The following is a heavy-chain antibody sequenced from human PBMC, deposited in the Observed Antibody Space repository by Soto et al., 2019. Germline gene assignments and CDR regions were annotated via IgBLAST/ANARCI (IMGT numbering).Heavy chain of an antibody. V-gene: IGHV3-53*02. J-gene: IGHJ6*02. CDR2: TFTGGST. Sequence: EVQLVATGGGLIQPGGSLRLSCFASGFSVTTNYIIWVRQPPGTGLEWVSTTFTGGSTHYADSVKGRFSISRDNSKNPVYLQMNNLRVEDTSVYYCAKKPPSAIQGWAFGMDVWGQGTTVSVSS. D-gene: IGHD1-26*01. CDR1: GFSVTTNY. CDR3: AKKPPSAIQGWAFGMDV.